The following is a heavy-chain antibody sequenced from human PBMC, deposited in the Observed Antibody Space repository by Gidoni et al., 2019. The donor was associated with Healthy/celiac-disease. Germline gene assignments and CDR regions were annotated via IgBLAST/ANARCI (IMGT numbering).Heavy chain of an antibody. Sequence: QVQLVQSGAEVKKPGASVKVSCKASGYTFTGYYMHWLRQAPGQGLEWMGWINPNSGGTNYAQKFQGWVTMTRDTFISTAYMELSRLRSDDTAVYYCARDLLKNTYCSGGSCYSSDGMDVWGQGTTVTVSS. J-gene: IGHJ6*02. D-gene: IGHD2-15*01. V-gene: IGHV1-2*04. CDR3: ARDLLKNTYCSGGSCYSSDGMDV. CDR2: INPNSGGT. CDR1: GYTFTGYY.